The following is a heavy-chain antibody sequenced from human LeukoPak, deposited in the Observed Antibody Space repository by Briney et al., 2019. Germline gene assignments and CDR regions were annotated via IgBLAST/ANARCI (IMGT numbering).Heavy chain of an antibody. V-gene: IGHV4-61*02. D-gene: IGHD3-10*01. CDR3: ARGYYGSGSYFDY. Sequence: PSETLSLTCTVSGGSISSGSYYWSWIRQPAGKGLEWIGRIYTSGSTNYNPSLKSQVTISVDTSKNQFSLKLSSVTAADTAVYYCARGYYGSGSYFDYWGQGTLVTVSS. CDR2: IYTSGST. CDR1: GGSISSGSYY. J-gene: IGHJ4*02.